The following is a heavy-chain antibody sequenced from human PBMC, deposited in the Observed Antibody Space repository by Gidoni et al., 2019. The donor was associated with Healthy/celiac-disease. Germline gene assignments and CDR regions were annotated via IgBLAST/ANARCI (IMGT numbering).Heavy chain of an antibody. Sequence: QVQLQESGPGLVKPSQTLSLTCTVSGCSISSGGYYWSWIRQHPGKGLEWIGYIYYSGSTYYNPSLKSRVTISVDTSKNQFSLKLSSVTAADTAVYYCARDRGYSYGYFDYWGQGTLVTVSS. CDR2: IYYSGST. D-gene: IGHD5-18*01. CDR3: ARDRGYSYGYFDY. CDR1: GCSISSGGYY. V-gene: IGHV4-31*03. J-gene: IGHJ4*02.